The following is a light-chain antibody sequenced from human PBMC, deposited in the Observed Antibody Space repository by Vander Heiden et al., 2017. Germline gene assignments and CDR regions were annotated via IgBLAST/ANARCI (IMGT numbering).Light chain of an antibody. CDR2: VNANASH. Sequence: HLVLTQSLSASASLGASVNLTFTLSSGHSNYPIAWHRQQPQKRPRFLLKVNANASHSKGGVSAGRFSGSRCNDARHLTTAAQPAEEAADYCAQYWGDGIRVFGGGTKLTVL. CDR3: QYWGDGIRV. V-gene: IGLV4-69*01. J-gene: IGLJ3*02. CDR1: SGHSNYP.